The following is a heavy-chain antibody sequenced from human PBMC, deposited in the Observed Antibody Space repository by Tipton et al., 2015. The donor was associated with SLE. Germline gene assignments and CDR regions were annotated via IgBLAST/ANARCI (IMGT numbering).Heavy chain of an antibody. Sequence: SLRLSCAASGFTFSGYGMDWVRQAPGKGLEWVSLIYAVGTTYYADSVKGRFTISRDNSKNTLYLQMNSLRAEDTAVYSCSRSLYGDYPVLDYWGQGTLVTVSS. V-gene: IGHV3-23*03. CDR2: IYAVGTT. CDR1: GFTFSGYG. J-gene: IGHJ4*02. D-gene: IGHD4-17*01. CDR3: SRSLYGDYPVLDY.